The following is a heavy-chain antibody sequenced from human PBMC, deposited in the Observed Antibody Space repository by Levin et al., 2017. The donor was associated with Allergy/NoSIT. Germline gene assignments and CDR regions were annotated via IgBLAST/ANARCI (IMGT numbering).Heavy chain of an antibody. J-gene: IGHJ4*02. CDR2: ISSSSSYI. V-gene: IGHV3-21*01. CDR1: GFTFSSYS. Sequence: GESLKISCAASGFTFSSYSMNWVRQAPGKGLEWVSSISSSSSYIYYADPVKGRFTISRDNAKNSLYLQMNSLRAEDTAVYYCARDEYCSSTSCYHPDDYWGQGTLVTVSS. D-gene: IGHD2-2*01. CDR3: ARDEYCSSTSCYHPDDY.